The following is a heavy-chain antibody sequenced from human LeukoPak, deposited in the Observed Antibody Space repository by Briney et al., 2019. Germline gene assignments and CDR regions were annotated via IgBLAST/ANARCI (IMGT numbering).Heavy chain of an antibody. CDR3: ARESGKFDY. Sequence: GGSLRLSCVASGLPIGDFAMHWVRQAPGQGLEWVSLISGDGVSTFFTDSVKGRFSISRDNSKNSLFLEMSSLRTEDTAMYCCARESGKFDYWGQGTLVAVSS. CDR1: GLPIGDFA. V-gene: IGHV3-43*02. J-gene: IGHJ4*02. CDR2: ISGDGVST.